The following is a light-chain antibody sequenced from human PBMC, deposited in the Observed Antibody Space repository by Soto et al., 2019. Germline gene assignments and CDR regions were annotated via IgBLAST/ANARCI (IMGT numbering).Light chain of an antibody. V-gene: IGLV1-40*01. CDR3: QSYDSSLRAPWV. Sequence: QSVLTQPPSVSGAPGQRVTISCTGSSSNIGAGYDVHWYQQLPGTAPKLLIYGNSNRPSGVPDRFSGSKSGTSASLAITGLQAEDEADYYCQSYDSSLRAPWVFGTGTKVTVL. CDR2: GNS. CDR1: SSNIGAGYD. J-gene: IGLJ1*01.